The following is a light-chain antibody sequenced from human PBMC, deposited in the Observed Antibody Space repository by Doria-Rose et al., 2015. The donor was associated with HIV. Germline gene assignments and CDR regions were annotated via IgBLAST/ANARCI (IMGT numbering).Light chain of an antibody. V-gene: IGKV1-39*01. CDR2: GAS. CDR3: QQSYSAPFT. J-gene: IGKJ3*01. Sequence: DIRLTQSPSSLSASVGDRVTITCRASQSVTRSLNWYQQTPGKAPKVLIYGASNLQPGVPSRFSGSGSGTDFSLTITSLQPEDFATYYCQQSYSAPFTFGPGTKVDIK. CDR1: QSVTRS.